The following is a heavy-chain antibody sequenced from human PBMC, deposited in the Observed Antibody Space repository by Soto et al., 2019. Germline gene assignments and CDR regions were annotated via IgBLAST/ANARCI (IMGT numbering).Heavy chain of an antibody. CDR1: GFTFANYG. CDR2: ISSTGRRT. CDR3: AKVANVGVVVEYFDH. Sequence: GGSLRLSCGGSGFTFANYGMGWVRQAPGKGLEWVSGISSTGRRTYYADSVRGRFTISRDNSKNTVDLQISSLRAEDTAMYYCAKVANVGVVVEYFDHWGQGSLVTVSS. V-gene: IGHV3-23*01. D-gene: IGHD3-3*01. J-gene: IGHJ4*02.